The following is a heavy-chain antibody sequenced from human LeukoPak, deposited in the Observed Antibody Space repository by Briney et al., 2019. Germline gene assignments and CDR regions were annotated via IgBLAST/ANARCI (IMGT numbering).Heavy chain of an antibody. Sequence: ASVTVSCTASGYTFTSYDFNWVRQATGQRPEWMGWMSPNSGDTGYAQKFQDRVTMTRNTSISTAYMELSSLRSDDTAVYYCARGPPNWGYDYWGPGTLVTVSS. V-gene: IGHV1-8*01. CDR2: MSPNSGDT. CDR1: GYTFTSYD. CDR3: ARGPPNWGYDY. D-gene: IGHD7-27*01. J-gene: IGHJ4*02.